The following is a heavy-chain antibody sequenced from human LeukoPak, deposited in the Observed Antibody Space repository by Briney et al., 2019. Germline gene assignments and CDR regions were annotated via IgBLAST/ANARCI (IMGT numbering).Heavy chain of an antibody. J-gene: IGHJ3*02. CDR2: IKQDGSEK. D-gene: IGHD6-19*01. Sequence: PGGSLRLSCAASGFSISTHWMSWARQAPGKGLEWVANIKQDGSEKYYVDSVKGRFTISRDNAENSLHLQMNSLRAEDTAVYYCARKYSSGYYDAYDTWGQGTMVTV. CDR3: ARKYSSGYYDAYDT. CDR1: GFSISTHW. V-gene: IGHV3-7*01.